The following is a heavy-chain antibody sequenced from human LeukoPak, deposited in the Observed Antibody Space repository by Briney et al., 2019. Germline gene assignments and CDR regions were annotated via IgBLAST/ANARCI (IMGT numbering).Heavy chain of an antibody. D-gene: IGHD3-22*01. CDR1: GFTFSSYS. Sequence: GGSLRLSCAASGFTFSSYSMNWVRQAPGKGLEWVSSISSSSSYIYYADSVKGRFTISRDNAKNSLYLQMNSLRAEDTAVYYCAREGERDYYDSSGYYYYWGQGTLVTVSS. CDR3: AREGERDYYDSSGYYYY. CDR2: ISSSSSYI. V-gene: IGHV3-21*01. J-gene: IGHJ4*02.